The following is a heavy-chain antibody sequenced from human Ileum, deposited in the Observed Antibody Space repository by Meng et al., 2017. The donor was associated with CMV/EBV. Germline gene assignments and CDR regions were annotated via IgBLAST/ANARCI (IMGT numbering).Heavy chain of an antibody. J-gene: IGHJ4*02. CDR3: AKILVGIWFGEPFDY. V-gene: IGHV3-23*01. D-gene: IGHD3-10*01. CDR2: IGSGGSTT. CDR1: GFTFSSFA. Sequence: GESLKISCAASGFTFSSFAMGWVRQAPGKGLEWVSSIGSGGSTTYYAHSVKGRFTISKDRSRSTLYLQMNSLRAEDTAIYYCAKILVGIWFGEPFDYWGQGTLVTVSS.